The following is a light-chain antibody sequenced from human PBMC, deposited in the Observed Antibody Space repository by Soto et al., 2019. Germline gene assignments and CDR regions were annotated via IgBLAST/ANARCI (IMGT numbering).Light chain of an antibody. J-gene: IGKJ5*01. CDR3: QKANSFPIT. CDR1: QDISSW. Sequence: DIQMTQSPSSFSASAGDRFTITCRASQDISSWLAWYQQKPGKAPKLLIYAASSLQSGVPSRFSGSGSGTDFTLTISSLQPEDFATYYCQKANSFPITCGQGTRLEIK. CDR2: AAS. V-gene: IGKV1-12*01.